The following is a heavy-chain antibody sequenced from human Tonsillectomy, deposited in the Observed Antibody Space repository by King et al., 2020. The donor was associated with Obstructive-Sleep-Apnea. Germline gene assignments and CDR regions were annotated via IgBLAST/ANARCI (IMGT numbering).Heavy chain of an antibody. CDR1: GFTFNNYA. Sequence: VQLVESGGGVVQPGRSLRISCAASGFTFNNYAIHWVRQAPGKGLEWVAVISYDGNNEYYADSVKGRFTISRDNSRKTLHLQMNSLRAEDTAVYYCARDSSPAVAGTISWYFDLWGRGTLVTVSS. CDR3: ARDSSPAVAGTISWYFDL. J-gene: IGHJ2*01. D-gene: IGHD6-19*01. V-gene: IGHV3-30*04. CDR2: ISYDGNNE.